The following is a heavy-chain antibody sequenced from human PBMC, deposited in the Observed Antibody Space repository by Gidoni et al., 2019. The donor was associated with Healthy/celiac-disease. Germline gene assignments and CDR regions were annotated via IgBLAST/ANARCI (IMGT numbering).Heavy chain of an antibody. CDR1: GFTFSSYS. Sequence: EVQLVESGGGLVKPGGSLRLSCAASGFTFSSYSMNWVRQAPGKGLEWVSSISSSSSYIYYADSVKGRFTISRDNAKNSLYLQMNSLRAEDTAVYYCARDNGYDVPSPDYWGQGTLVTVSS. J-gene: IGHJ4*02. D-gene: IGHD5-12*01. V-gene: IGHV3-21*01. CDR3: ARDNGYDVPSPDY. CDR2: ISSSSSYI.